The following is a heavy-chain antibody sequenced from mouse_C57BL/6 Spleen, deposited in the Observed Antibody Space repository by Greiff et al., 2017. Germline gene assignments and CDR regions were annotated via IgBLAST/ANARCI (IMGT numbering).Heavy chain of an antibody. CDR1: GYTFTSYW. Sequence: QVQLQQSGAELVKPGASVKLSCKASGYTFTSYWMQWVKQRPGQGLEWIGEIDPSDSYTNYNQKFKGKATLTVDTSSSTAYMQLSSLTSEDSAVYYCARLYYSNYFDYWGKGTTLTVSS. J-gene: IGHJ2*01. D-gene: IGHD2-5*01. CDR3: ARLYYSNYFDY. V-gene: IGHV1-50*01. CDR2: IDPSDSYT.